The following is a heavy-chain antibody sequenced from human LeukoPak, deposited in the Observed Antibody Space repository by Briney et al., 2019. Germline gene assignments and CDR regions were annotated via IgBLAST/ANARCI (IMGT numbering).Heavy chain of an antibody. Sequence: SETLSLTCTVSGGSVSSGSYYWSWIRQPPGKGLEWIGYIYYSGSTNYNPSLKSRVTISVDSSKNQFSLKLSSVTAADTAVYYCASLRSDSGGYYNLRIDYWGQGTLVTVSS. J-gene: IGHJ4*02. D-gene: IGHD3-22*01. CDR2: IYYSGST. CDR1: GGSVSSGSYY. V-gene: IGHV4-61*01. CDR3: ASLRSDSGGYYNLRIDY.